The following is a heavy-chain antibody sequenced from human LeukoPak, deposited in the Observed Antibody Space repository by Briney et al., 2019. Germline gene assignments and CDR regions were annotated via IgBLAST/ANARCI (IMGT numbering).Heavy chain of an antibody. CDR3: AKDDYSSSWYFDY. CDR2: ISGSGDST. V-gene: IGHV3-23*01. J-gene: IGHJ4*02. CDR1: GFTFSSYA. Sequence: GGSLRLSCAASGFTFSSYAMSWVRQAPGKGLEWVSTISGSGDSTYYADSVKGRFTISRDNSKNTLFLQMNSLRAEDTAIYHCAKDDYSSSWYFDYWGQGTLVTVSS. D-gene: IGHD6-13*01.